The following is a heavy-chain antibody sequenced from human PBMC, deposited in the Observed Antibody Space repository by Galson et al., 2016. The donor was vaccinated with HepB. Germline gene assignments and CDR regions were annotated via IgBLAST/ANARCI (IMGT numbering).Heavy chain of an antibody. Sequence: SVKVSCKASGYTFTNYDINWVRQATGQGLEWMGWMNPNSGNTGYAQRFQGRVTMTRNTSISIAYMELSSLRSEDTAVYYCARVPRYGAHDYYGTDVWGQGTTVTVSS. CDR3: ARVPRYGAHDYYGTDV. D-gene: IGHD5-12*01. CDR2: MNPNSGNT. J-gene: IGHJ6*02. V-gene: IGHV1-8*01. CDR1: GYTFTNYD.